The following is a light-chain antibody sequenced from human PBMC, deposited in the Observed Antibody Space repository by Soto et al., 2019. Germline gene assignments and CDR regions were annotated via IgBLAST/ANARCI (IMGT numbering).Light chain of an antibody. V-gene: IGKV1-33*01. CDR1: QDISHY. Sequence: DIQMTQSPSSLSASVGDTVTITCQASQDISHYLNWYQQKPGKALKLLIYDASNLHPGVPSRFRGSGSGTEFTLTISSLQPDDFATYYCQQYDSFSVTFGQGTKVDIK. J-gene: IGKJ1*01. CDR3: QQYDSFSVT. CDR2: DAS.